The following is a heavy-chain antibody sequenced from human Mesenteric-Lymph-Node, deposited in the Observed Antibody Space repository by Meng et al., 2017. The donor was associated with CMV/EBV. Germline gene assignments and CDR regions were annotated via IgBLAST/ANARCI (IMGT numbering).Heavy chain of an antibody. CDR2: ISGSGDTT. CDR1: FNFSTNA. V-gene: IGHV3-23*01. J-gene: IGHJ4*02. CDR3: AKTRGYVVVPAASMDY. D-gene: IGHD2-2*01. Sequence: FNFSTNAMSWVRQAPGKGLGWVSAISGSGDTTYYADSVKGRFTISRDNSKNTLYLQMNSLRAEDTALYYCAKTRGYVVVPAASMDYWGQGILVTVSS.